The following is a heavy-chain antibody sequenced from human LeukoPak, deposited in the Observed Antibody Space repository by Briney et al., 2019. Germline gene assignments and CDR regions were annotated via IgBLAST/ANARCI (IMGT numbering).Heavy chain of an antibody. J-gene: IGHJ4*02. CDR1: GFTFTNSA. CDR2: IVVGSANT. V-gene: IGHV1-58*02. D-gene: IGHD6-13*01. CDR3: AAGLQAAGDLDY. Sequence: ASVKVSCKAPGFTFTNSAMHWVRQARGQRLEWIGWIVVGSANTNYAQKFQERVTITRDMSTSTAYMELSSLRSEDTAVYYCAAGLQAAGDLDYWGQGTLVTVSS.